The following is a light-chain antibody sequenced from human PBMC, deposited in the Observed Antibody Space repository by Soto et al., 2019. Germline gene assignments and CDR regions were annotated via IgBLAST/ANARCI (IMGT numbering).Light chain of an antibody. Sequence: QSGLTQPASVSGSPGQSITISCTGSSSDVGGNKYVSWYQQYPGKAPKLMICDVSNRPSGVSNRFSGSKSGNTASLTISGLQAEDEADYYCSAFTGTTYVFGTGTKLTVL. J-gene: IGLJ1*01. CDR3: SAFTGTTYV. V-gene: IGLV2-14*01. CDR2: DVS. CDR1: SSDVGGNKY.